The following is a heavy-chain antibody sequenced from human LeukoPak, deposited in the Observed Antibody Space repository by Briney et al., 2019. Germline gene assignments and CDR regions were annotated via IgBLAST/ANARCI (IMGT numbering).Heavy chain of an antibody. CDR3: ARANCGGNCYIDY. CDR1: GFTFDDYA. V-gene: IGHV3-9*03. Sequence: RPGGSLRLSCAASGFTFDDYAMHWVRHAPGKGLEWVSGIIWNSGRITYADSVKGRFTISRDNAKNSLYLQMNSLRAEDMALYYCARANCGGNCYIDYWGQGTLVTVSS. J-gene: IGHJ4*02. D-gene: IGHD2-21*01. CDR2: IIWNSGRI.